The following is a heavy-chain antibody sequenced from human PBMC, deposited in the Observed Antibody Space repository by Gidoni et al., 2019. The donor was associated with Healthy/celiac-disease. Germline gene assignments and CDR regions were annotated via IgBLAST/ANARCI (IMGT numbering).Heavy chain of an antibody. CDR1: GGSISSYY. J-gene: IGHJ6*03. CDR2: IYYSGST. Sequence: QVQLQESGPGLVKPSEPLSRTCTVSGGSISSYYWSWIRQPPGKGLEWIGYIYYSGSTNYNPALKSRVTISVDTSKNQFSLKLSSVTAADTAVYYCARATTLDYYYYYMDVWGKGTTVTVSS. D-gene: IGHD1-1*01. CDR3: ARATTLDYYYYYMDV. V-gene: IGHV4-59*01.